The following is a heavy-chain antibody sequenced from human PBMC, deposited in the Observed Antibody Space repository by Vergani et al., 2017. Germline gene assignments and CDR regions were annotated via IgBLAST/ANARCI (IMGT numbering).Heavy chain of an antibody. V-gene: IGHV5-51*01. D-gene: IGHD2-21*02. CDR3: AGHVVVTDRTGDDYDYGMEV. Sequence: EVQLVQSGAEVKKPGESLKISCKGSGYSFTSYWIGWVRQMPGKGLEWMGIIYPGDSDTRYRPSFQGQVTISADKSLRNAYLQWSSLKASETAMYYCAGHVVVTDRTGDDYDYGMEVWGQGTTVTVSS. J-gene: IGHJ6*01. CDR1: GYSFTSYW. CDR2: IYPGDSDT.